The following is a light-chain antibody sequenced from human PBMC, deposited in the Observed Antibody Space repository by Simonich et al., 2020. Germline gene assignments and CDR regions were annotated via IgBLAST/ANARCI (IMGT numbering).Light chain of an antibody. CDR2: EGS. CDR1: RSDVGSYNL. V-gene: IGLV2-23*01. J-gene: IGLJ2*01. CDR3: CSYAGSSTVV. Sequence: QSALTQPASVSGSPGRSITISCTGTRSDVGSYNLVSWYQQHPGKAPKLMIYEGSKRPSGVSNRFSCSKSGNTASLTISGLQAEDEADYYCCSYAGSSTVVFGGGTKLTVL.